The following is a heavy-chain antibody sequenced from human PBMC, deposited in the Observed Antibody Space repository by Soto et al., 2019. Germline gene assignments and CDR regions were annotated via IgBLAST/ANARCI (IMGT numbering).Heavy chain of an antibody. CDR1: GDSIKDYY. J-gene: IGHJ5*02. CDR2: IYSRGST. V-gene: IGHV4-59*01. Sequence: PSETLSLTCTVSGDSIKDYYWSWIRQAPGKGLEWIGYIYSRGSTNYNPPLKSRVTISADMSKNQFSLKVRSVTAADTAVYYCAKCVWFGAFPWFDPWGQGTLVTVSS. D-gene: IGHD3-10*01. CDR3: AKCVWFGAFPWFDP.